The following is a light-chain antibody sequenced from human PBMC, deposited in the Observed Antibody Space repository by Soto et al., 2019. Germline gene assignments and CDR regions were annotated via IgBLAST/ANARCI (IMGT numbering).Light chain of an antibody. CDR2: AAS. Sequence: DIQMTQSPSSLSTSVGDRVTITCRASQSISNYLNWYQQKPGKVPKLLIYAASRLQSGVPSRFSCSGSGTDFTLIINSLQPEDFATYFCQQSYITPWTFGQGTQVEI. CDR3: QQSYITPWT. J-gene: IGKJ1*01. V-gene: IGKV1-39*01. CDR1: QSISNY.